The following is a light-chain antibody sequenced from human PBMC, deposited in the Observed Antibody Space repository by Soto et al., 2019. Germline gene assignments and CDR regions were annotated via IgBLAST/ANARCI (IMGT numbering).Light chain of an antibody. CDR2: EVT. J-gene: IGLJ2*01. Sequence: QSALTQPASVSGSPGQSITISCTGTSSDLGFYISVSWYQQHPGKAPKLMIYEVTNRPSGVSNRFSGSKSGNAASLTISGLQDEDEAHYYCSSYTSSSSVAFGGGTKLTVL. CDR1: SSDLGFYIS. CDR3: SSYTSSSSVA. V-gene: IGLV2-14*01.